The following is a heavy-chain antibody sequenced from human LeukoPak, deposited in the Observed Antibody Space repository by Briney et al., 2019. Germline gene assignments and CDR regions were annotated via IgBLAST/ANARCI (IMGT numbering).Heavy chain of an antibody. CDR1: GFTFSSYS. J-gene: IGHJ4*02. CDR2: ISSSSSYI. CDR3: VKDLGGSYYY. V-gene: IGHV3-21*01. Sequence: GGSLRLSCAASGFTFSSYSMNWVRQAPGKGLEWVSSISSSSSYIYYADSVKGRFTISRDNSKNTLYLQMSSLRAEDTAVYYCVKDLGGSYYYWGQGTLVTVSS. D-gene: IGHD1-26*01.